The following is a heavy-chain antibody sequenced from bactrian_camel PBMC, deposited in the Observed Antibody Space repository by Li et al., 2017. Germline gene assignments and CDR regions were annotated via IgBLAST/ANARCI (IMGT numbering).Heavy chain of an antibody. CDR2: IEDDGGRT. V-gene: IGHV3S40*01. J-gene: IGHJ4*01. CDR1: GFTFSSYD. Sequence: VQLVESGGGSVQAGGSLSLSCAASGFTFSSYDMSWVRQAPGKGLEWVSDIEDDGGRTYYADSMKGRFTISRDNANNTLYLQMNCLKPGDTAVYYCAADPSRELWVGYPPYKCWGQGTQVTVS. CDR3: AADPSRELWVGYPPYKC. D-gene: IGHD5*01.